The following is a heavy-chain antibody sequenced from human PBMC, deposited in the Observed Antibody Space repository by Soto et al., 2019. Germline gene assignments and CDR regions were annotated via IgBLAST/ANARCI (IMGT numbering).Heavy chain of an antibody. J-gene: IGHJ6*02. Sequence: SQTLSLTCAISGDSVSGNSVAWNWIRQSPSRGLEWLGRTYYRSKWYNDYAVTVKSRVIINPDTSKNQFSLQLNSITPEDTAVYFCARSGYSSLLYGMDVWGQGTTVTVSS. CDR2: TYYRSKWYN. V-gene: IGHV6-1*01. CDR1: GDSVSGNSVA. CDR3: ARSGYSSLLYGMDV. D-gene: IGHD6-19*01.